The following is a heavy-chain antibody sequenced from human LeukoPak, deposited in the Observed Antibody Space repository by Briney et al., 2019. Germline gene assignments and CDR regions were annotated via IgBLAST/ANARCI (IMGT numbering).Heavy chain of an antibody. CDR3: ARWVLGDYLRYYYYMDV. J-gene: IGHJ6*03. D-gene: IGHD4-17*01. V-gene: IGHV4-59*01. Sequence: SETLSLTCAVSGGSISSYYWSWIRQPPGKGLEWIGYIYYSGSTNYNPSLKSRVTISADTSKNQFSLKLSSVTAADTAVYYCARWVLGDYLRYYYYMDVWGKGTTVTVSS. CDR2: IYYSGST. CDR1: GGSISSYY.